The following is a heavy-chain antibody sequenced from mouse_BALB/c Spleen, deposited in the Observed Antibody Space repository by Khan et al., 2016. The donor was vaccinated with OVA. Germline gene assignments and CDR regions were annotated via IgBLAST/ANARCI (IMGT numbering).Heavy chain of an antibody. CDR2: IWGGGGT. CDR3: ARAYDRYDDYYGMDY. V-gene: IGHV2-6-4*01. D-gene: IGHD2-14*01. CDR1: GFSLVRYN. Sequence: VELVESGAGLVAPSQSLSITCTVSGFSLVRYNIHWVRQTPGKGLEWLGMIWGGGGTDYNSTLKSRLSISKDNSKSQVILKMNSLQTDDSAMYXCARAYDRYDDYYGMDYWGQGTSVTVSS. J-gene: IGHJ4*01.